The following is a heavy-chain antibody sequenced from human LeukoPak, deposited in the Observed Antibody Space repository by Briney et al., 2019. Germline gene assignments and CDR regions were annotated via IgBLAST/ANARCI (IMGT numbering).Heavy chain of an antibody. J-gene: IGHJ4*02. CDR1: GFTFRNYV. V-gene: IGHV3-30-3*01. Sequence: GGSLRLPCAASGFTFRNYVIHWVRQAPGKGLEWVAVTSSDLNVKLYADSVKGRFTISRDNSRSTLYLQMNSLRPEDTAIYYCAREGYYGSGSPPSLYFDYWGQGTLVTVSS. CDR3: AREGYYGSGSPPSLYFDY. D-gene: IGHD3-10*01. CDR2: TSSDLNVK.